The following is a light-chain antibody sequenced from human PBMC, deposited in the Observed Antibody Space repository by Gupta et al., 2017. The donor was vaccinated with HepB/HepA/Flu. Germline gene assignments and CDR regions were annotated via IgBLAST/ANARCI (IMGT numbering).Light chain of an antibody. CDR2: RND. CDR3: SAWDSSLSAWV. CDR1: SNNVGNQG. V-gene: IGLV10-54*04. Sequence: AGLTQPPSVSRDLRQIAPITCTGNSNNVGNQGAAWLQQHQGHPPKLLSYRNDKRPSGISERFSASRSGNTASLTITGLQSEDEADYYCSAWDSSLSAWVFGGGTKVTVL. J-gene: IGLJ3*02.